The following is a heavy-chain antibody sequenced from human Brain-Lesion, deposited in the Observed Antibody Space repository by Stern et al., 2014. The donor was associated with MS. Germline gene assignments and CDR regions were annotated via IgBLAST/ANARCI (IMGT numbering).Heavy chain of an antibody. CDR1: GGSISSSNW. Sequence: VQLVESGPGLVKPSGTLSLTCAVSGGSISSSNWWSWVRQSPGKGLEWIGESDHSGGTIYNPSLKSRVTLSVNKSKNRFSLNLRSVTAADTAVYFCARFPASRPHVFDSWGQGTLVTVSS. D-gene: IGHD6-13*01. CDR3: ARFPASRPHVFDS. V-gene: IGHV4-4*02. J-gene: IGHJ4*02. CDR2: SDHSGGT.